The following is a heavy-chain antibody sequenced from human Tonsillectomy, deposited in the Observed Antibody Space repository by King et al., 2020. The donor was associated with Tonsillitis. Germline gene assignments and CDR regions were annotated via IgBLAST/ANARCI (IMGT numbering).Heavy chain of an antibody. Sequence: VQLQQWGAGLLKPSETLSLTCAVYGGSFSGYYWSWLRQPPGKGLEWIGEINHSGSTNYNPSLKSRVTISVDTSKNQFSLKLSSVTAADTAVYYCARGSLGIPMVRGVLRFQHWGQGTLVTVSS. V-gene: IGHV4-34*01. D-gene: IGHD3-10*01. J-gene: IGHJ1*01. CDR1: GGSFSGYY. CDR3: ARGSLGIPMVRGVLRFQH. CDR2: INHSGST.